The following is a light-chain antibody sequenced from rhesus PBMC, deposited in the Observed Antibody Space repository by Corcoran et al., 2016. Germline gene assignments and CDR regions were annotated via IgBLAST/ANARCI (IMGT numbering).Light chain of an antibody. J-gene: IGLJ1*01. CDR1: SSDIGGYND. CDR2: DVS. Sequence: QSALTQPPSVSKSLGQSVTISCPGTSSDIGGYNDVSWYQQHPGTAPRLLIYDVSKRPSGVSDRFSGSKSANTASLTISGLQAEDEADYYCCSDGSGRIYISGTGTRLTVL. CDR3: CSDGSGRIYI. V-gene: IGLV2S9*01.